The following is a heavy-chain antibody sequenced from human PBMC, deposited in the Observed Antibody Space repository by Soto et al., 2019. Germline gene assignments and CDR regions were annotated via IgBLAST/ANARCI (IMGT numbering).Heavy chain of an antibody. CDR2: ISGSDDGT. J-gene: IGHJ4*02. D-gene: IGHD6-19*01. Sequence: GSLRLSCAASVFTFSSYAMSWVRQAPGKGLEWVSSISGSDDGTYYADSVKGRFTISRDNSMTSLYLHMNSLRAEDTAVYYCAKDRSSGWYESFDYWGQGTLVTVSS. CDR3: AKDRSSGWYESFDY. CDR1: VFTFSSYA. V-gene: IGHV3-23*01.